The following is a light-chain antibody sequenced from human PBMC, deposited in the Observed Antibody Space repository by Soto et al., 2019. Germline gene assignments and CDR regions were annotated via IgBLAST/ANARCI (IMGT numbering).Light chain of an antibody. CDR3: TSFTSSSTWV. V-gene: IGLV2-14*03. Sequence: QSALTQPASVSGSPGQSITISCTGTSSDVGGYNYVSWFQQHPGKAPQLKIYEVSNRPSGVSNRFSGSKSGYTASLTIYELQAEDEADYYCTSFTSSSTWVFGGGTKLTVL. CDR1: SSDVGGYNY. J-gene: IGLJ3*02. CDR2: EVS.